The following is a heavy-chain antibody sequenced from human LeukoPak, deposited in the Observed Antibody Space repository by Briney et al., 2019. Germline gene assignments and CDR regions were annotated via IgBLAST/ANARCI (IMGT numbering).Heavy chain of an antibody. CDR3: ARRPGSFTFDY. D-gene: IGHD2-2*01. Sequence: SETLSLTCTVSGGSISSFHWSWLRQPPGKGLEWIGYIYYSGSTIYNPSLKSRVTISIDTSKNQFSLKLSSVTAADTAVYYCARRPGSFTFDYWGQGTLVTVSS. J-gene: IGHJ4*02. V-gene: IGHV4-59*12. CDR2: IYYSGST. CDR1: GGSISSFH.